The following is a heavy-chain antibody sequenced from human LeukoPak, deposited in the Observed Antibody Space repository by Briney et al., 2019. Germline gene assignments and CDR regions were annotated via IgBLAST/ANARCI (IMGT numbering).Heavy chain of an antibody. V-gene: IGHV4-34*01. CDR2: INHSGST. J-gene: IGHJ4*02. Sequence: PSETLSLTCAVYGGSFSGYYWSWIRQPLGKGLEWIGEINHSGSTNYNPSLKSRVTISVDTSKNQFSLKLSSVTAADTAVYYCARGRITMVRGVADVKYYFDYWGQGTLVTVSS. D-gene: IGHD3-10*01. CDR1: GGSFSGYY. CDR3: ARGRITMVRGVADVKYYFDY.